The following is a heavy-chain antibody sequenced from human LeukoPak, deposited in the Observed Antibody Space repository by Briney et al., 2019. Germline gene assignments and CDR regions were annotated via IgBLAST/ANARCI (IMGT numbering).Heavy chain of an antibody. CDR2: ISGSGGST. CDR1: GFTFSSYG. CDR3: AKSISSSWYKGFDY. D-gene: IGHD6-13*01. Sequence: GGSLRLSCAASGFTFSSYGMSWVRQAPGKGLEWLSAISGSGGSTYYADSVKGRFTISRDNSKNTLYLQMNSLRAEDTAVYYCAKSISSSWYKGFDYWGQGTLVTVSS. J-gene: IGHJ4*02. V-gene: IGHV3-23*01.